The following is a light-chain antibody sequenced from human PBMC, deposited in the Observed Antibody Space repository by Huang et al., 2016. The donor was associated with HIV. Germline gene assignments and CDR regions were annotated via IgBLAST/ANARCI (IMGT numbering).Light chain of an antibody. V-gene: IGKV1-39*01. CDR1: QSINSY. CDR2: AAS. Sequence: DIQMTQSPSSLSASVGDRVTITCRASQSINSYLNWYQQKPEKAPKLLIYAASSLKSGGPSRFSGSGSGTDFTLTISSLQPEDFATYCCQQVYSTPWTFGQGTKVEIK. CDR3: QQVYSTPWT. J-gene: IGKJ1*01.